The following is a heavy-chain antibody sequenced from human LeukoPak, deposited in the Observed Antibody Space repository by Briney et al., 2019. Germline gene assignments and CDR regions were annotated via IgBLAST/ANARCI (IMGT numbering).Heavy chain of an antibody. J-gene: IGHJ4*02. V-gene: IGHV1-2*02. D-gene: IGHD3-22*01. CDR3: AKEVHYYDSSDYFPLGY. CDR1: GYTFTGCY. Sequence: GASVKVSCKASGYTFTGCYMHWVRQAPGQGLEGMGWINPNSGGTNYAQKFQGRVTMTRDTSISTAYMELSRLTSDDTAVYYCAKEVHYYDSSDYFPLGYWGQGTLITVSS. CDR2: INPNSGGT.